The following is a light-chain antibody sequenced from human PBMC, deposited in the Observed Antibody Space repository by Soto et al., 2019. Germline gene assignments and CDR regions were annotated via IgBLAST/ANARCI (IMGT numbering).Light chain of an antibody. CDR3: CSYAGSGTFV. J-gene: IGLJ1*01. Sequence: QSALTQPPSVSGSPGQSVTISCTGTSSDFGSYNRVSWYQRPPGTGPKLVIYEGSKRPSGVSSRFSGSKSDNTPSLTISGLQAEEEADYYCCSYAGSGTFVFGTGTKVTVL. V-gene: IGLV2-23*01. CDR2: EGS. CDR1: SSDFGSYNR.